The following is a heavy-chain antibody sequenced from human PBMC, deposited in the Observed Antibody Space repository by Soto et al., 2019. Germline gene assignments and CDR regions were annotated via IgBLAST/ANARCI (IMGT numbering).Heavy chain of an antibody. D-gene: IGHD6-19*01. CDR1: GGTFSSYA. J-gene: IGHJ4*02. V-gene: IGHV1-69*01. CDR2: IIPIFGTA. Sequence: QVQLVQSGAEVKKPGSSVKVSCKASGGTFSSYAISWVRQAPGQGLEWMGGIIPIFGTANSAQTFQGRVTITADESTSTAYRELSSLRSEDTAVYYCASRAVACTGPPNFDYWGQGTLVTVSS. CDR3: ASRAVACTGPPNFDY.